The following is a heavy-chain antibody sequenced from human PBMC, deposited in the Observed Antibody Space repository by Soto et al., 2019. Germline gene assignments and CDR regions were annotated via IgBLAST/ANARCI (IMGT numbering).Heavy chain of an antibody. CDR1: GGTFSSYA. V-gene: IGHV1-69*13. J-gene: IGHJ6*02. Sequence: SVKVSCKASGGTFSSYAISWVRQAPGQGLEWMGGIIPIFGTANYAQKFQGRVTITADESTSTAYMELSSLRSEDTAVYYCASLIVVSSVDYYGMDVWGQGTTVTVSS. CDR2: IIPIFGTA. D-gene: IGHD3-22*01. CDR3: ASLIVVSSVDYYGMDV.